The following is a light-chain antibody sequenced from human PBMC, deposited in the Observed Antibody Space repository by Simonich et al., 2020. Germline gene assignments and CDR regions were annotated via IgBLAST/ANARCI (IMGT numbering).Light chain of an antibody. J-gene: IGKJ2*01. Sequence: DIVMTQSPDSLAVSLCERATINCKSNQSVLYSSNNKNYLAWYQQKPGQPPKLLIYWASTRESVVPDRFSGSGSGTDFTLTISSLQAEDVAVYYCQQYYSTPYTFGQGTKLEIK. V-gene: IGKV4-1*01. CDR2: WAS. CDR1: QSVLYSSNNKNY. CDR3: QQYYSTPYT.